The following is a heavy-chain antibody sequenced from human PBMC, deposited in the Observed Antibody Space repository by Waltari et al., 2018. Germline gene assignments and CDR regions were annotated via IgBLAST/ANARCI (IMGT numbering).Heavy chain of an antibody. CDR1: GYTFTSYA. CDR2: INAGNGNT. D-gene: IGHD2-15*01. CDR3: ARGKGLAILGYFDY. J-gene: IGHJ4*02. Sequence: QVQLVQSGAEVQKPGASVKVSCKASGYTFTSYAMHWVRQAPGQRLEWRGGINAGNGNTKYAKKFQGRVTITRDTSASTAYMELSSLRSEDTAVYYCARGKGLAILGYFDYWGQGTLVTVSS. V-gene: IGHV1-3*01.